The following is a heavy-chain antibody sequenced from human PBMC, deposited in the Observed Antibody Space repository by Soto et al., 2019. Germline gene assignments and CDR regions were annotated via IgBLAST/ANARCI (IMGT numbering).Heavy chain of an antibody. V-gene: IGHV1-2*02. J-gene: IGHJ5*02. CDR2: INLNSGDT. CDR1: GDTFTDSS. D-gene: IGHD5-12*01. CDR3: ARDLGGYDLYGPDT. Sequence: SVKVSCKTSGDTFTDSSMHWVRQAPGQGLEWMGWINLNSGDTNYAEKFRGRVTMTRDTSIITAYMELTRLKSDDTAVYYCARDLGGYDLYGPDTWGQGTLVNRLL.